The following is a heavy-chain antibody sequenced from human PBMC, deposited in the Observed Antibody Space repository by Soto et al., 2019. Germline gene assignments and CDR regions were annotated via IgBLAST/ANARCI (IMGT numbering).Heavy chain of an antibody. V-gene: IGHV4-34*01. D-gene: IGHD3-22*01. CDR1: GGGFRGYY. J-gene: IGHJ5*02. Sequence: PSETLALTCAVYGGGFRGYYWSWIRQRPGKGQEWIGEINHSGSTNYNPSLKSRVTISVDTSKNQFSLKLSSVTAADTAVYYCARGPLVTYYYDSSGYYVGFDPWGQVTLVTVS. CDR2: INHSGST. CDR3: ARGPLVTYYYDSSGYYVGFDP.